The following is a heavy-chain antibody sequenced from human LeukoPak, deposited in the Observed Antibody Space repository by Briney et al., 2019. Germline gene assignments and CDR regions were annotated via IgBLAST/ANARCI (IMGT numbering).Heavy chain of an antibody. CDR2: IIPIFGTA. V-gene: IGHV1-69*05. CDR1: GGTFSSYA. Sequence: ASVKVSFKASGGTFSSYAISWVRQAPGQGLEWMGGIIPIFGTANYAQKFQGRVTITTDESTSTAYMELSSLRSEDTAVYDCASGTRIAARPGYFDYWGQGTLVTVSS. D-gene: IGHD6-6*01. CDR3: ASGTRIAARPGYFDY. J-gene: IGHJ4*02.